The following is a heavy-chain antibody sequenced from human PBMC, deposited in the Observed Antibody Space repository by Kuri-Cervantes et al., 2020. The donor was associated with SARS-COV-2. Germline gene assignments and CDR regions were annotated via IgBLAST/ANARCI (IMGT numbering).Heavy chain of an antibody. CDR2: IYYSGSV. J-gene: IGHJ4*02. V-gene: IGHV4-59*01. D-gene: IGHD4-17*01. CDR1: GGSISSSY. CDR3: TTVTLTSVFDF. Sequence: GSLRLSCTVSGGSISSSYWSWIRQPPGKGLEWIGYIYYSGSVSYNPSLMSRVTISVDTSKNQFSLRLTSVTAADTAVYYCTTVTLTSVFDFWSQGTLVTVSS.